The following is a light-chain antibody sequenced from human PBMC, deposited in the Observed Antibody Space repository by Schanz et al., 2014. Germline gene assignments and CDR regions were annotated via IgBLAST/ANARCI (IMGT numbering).Light chain of an antibody. Sequence: QSALTQPASVSGSPGQSITISCTGTSSDVGGYNYVSWYQQHPGKAPKLMIYDVSDRPSGVPDRFSGSKSGTSASLAITGLQAEDEADYYCAVWDDNLNGYVFGTGTKLTVL. CDR1: SSDVGGYNY. V-gene: IGLV2-14*01. CDR2: DVS. CDR3: AVWDDNLNGYV. J-gene: IGLJ1*01.